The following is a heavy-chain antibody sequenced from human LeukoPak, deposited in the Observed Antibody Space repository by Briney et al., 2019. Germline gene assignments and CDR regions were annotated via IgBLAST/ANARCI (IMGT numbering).Heavy chain of an antibody. J-gene: IGHJ4*02. CDR3: ATRGYGSSWGVDY. CDR1: GFTFSSYS. D-gene: IGHD6-13*01. CDR2: ISSSSSYI. V-gene: IGHV3-21*01. Sequence: GGSLRLSCAAYGFTFSSYSMNWVRQAPGKGLEWVSSISSSSSYIYYADSVKGRFTISRDNAKNSLYLQMNSLRAEDTAVYYCATRGYGSSWGVDYWGQGTLVTVSS.